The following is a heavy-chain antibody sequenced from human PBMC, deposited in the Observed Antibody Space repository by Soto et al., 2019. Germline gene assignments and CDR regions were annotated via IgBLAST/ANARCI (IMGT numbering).Heavy chain of an antibody. CDR1: GGSFSGYY. J-gene: IGHJ6*02. D-gene: IGHD6-13*01. CDR3: ATTAAGISYYYGMDV. Sequence: QVQLQQWGAGLLKPSETLSLTCAVYGGSFSGYYWSWIRQPPGKGLEWIGEINHSGSTNYNPSLKSRVTISVDTSKNQFSLKLSSVTAADTVVYYCATTAAGISYYYGMDVWGQGTTVTVSS. V-gene: IGHV4-34*01. CDR2: INHSGST.